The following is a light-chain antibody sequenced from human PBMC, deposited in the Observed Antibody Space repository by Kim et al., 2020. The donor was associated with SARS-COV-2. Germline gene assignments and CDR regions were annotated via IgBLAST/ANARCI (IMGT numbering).Light chain of an antibody. CDR2: GKN. CDR1: SLRSYY. CDR3: NSRDSSGNWV. V-gene: IGLV3-19*01. Sequence: VALGQTVRITCQGDSLRSYYASWYQQKPGQDPVLVIYGKNNRPSGIPDRFSGSSSGNTASLTITGAQAEDEADYYCNSRDSSGNWVFGGGTQLTVL. J-gene: IGLJ3*02.